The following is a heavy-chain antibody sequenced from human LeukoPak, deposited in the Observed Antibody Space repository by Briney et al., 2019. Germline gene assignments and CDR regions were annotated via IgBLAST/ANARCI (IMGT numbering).Heavy chain of an antibody. Sequence: ASVKVSCKASGGTFSSCAISWVRQAPGQGLEWMGGIIPIFGTANYAQKFQGRVTITTDESTSTAYMELSSLRSEDTAVYYCARDWDCRSTSCYYFQHWGQGTLVTVSS. V-gene: IGHV1-69*05. CDR1: GGTFSSCA. D-gene: IGHD2-2*01. CDR2: IIPIFGTA. CDR3: ARDWDCRSTSCYYFQH. J-gene: IGHJ1*01.